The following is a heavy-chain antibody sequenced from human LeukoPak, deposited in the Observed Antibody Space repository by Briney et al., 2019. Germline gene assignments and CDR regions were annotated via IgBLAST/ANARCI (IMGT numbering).Heavy chain of an antibody. Sequence: SETLSLTCTVSGGSISSYYWSWIRQPPGKGLEWIGYIYYSGSTNYNPSLTSRVTISVDTSKNQFSLKLSTVTAADTAVYYCARYDYGGNWFPGRWFDPWGQGTLVTVSS. V-gene: IGHV4-59*01. J-gene: IGHJ5*02. D-gene: IGHD4-23*01. CDR1: GGSISSYY. CDR3: ARYDYGGNWFPGRWFDP. CDR2: IYYSGST.